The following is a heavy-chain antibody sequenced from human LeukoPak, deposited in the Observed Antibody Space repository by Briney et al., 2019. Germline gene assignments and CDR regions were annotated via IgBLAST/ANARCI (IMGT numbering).Heavy chain of an antibody. CDR1: GFIVSSYS. V-gene: IGHV3-48*01. J-gene: IGHJ3*02. Sequence: GGSLRLSCAASGFIVSSYSMNWVRQAPGKGLEWVSYISSSSSTIYYADSVKGRFTISRDNSKNTLYLQMNSLRAEDTAVYYCAKGGAYYYDSSGSQNAFDIWGQGTMVTVSS. CDR2: ISSSSSTI. D-gene: IGHD3-22*01. CDR3: AKGGAYYYDSSGSQNAFDI.